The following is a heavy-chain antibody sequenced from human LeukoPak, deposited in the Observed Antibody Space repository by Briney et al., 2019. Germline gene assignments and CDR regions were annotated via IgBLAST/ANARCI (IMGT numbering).Heavy chain of an antibody. CDR3: ARGVRREYQLLRDVGLWYFDL. J-gene: IGHJ2*01. CDR2: MNPNSGNT. V-gene: IGHV1-8*03. CDR1: GYTFTSYD. Sequence: ASVKVSCKASGYTFTSYDINWVRQATGQGLEWMGWMNPNSGNTGYAQKFQGRVTITRNTSISTAYMELSSLRSEDTAVYYCARGVRREYQLLRDVGLWYFDLWGRGTLVTVSS. D-gene: IGHD2-2*01.